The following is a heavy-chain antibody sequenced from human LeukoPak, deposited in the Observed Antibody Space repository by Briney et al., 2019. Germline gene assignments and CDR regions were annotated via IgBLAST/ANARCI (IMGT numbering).Heavy chain of an antibody. D-gene: IGHD4-17*01. V-gene: IGHV4-30-4*01. Sequence: PSETLSLTCTVSGGSISSGDYYWSWIRQPPGKGLEWIGYIYYSGSTYYNPSLKSRVTISVDTSKNQFSLKLSSVTAADTAVYYCAILTLADGDYSSPLNWFDPWGQGTLVTVSS. CDR1: GGSISSGDYY. CDR2: IYYSGST. CDR3: AILTLADGDYSSPLNWFDP. J-gene: IGHJ5*02.